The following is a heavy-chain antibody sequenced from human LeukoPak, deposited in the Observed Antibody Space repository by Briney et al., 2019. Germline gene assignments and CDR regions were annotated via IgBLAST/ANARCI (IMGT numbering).Heavy chain of an antibody. CDR3: ARGVFDWYEEF. Sequence: ASVKVSCKASGYTFVNYDISWVRQAPGQGLEWMGWISVRTGNINYAQNLQGRVTMTTDTSTSTAYLEVRSLGSDDTAVYYCARGVFDWYEEFWGQGTLVTVSS. D-gene: IGHD2-21*01. J-gene: IGHJ4*02. CDR2: ISVRTGNI. CDR1: GYTFVNYD. V-gene: IGHV1-18*01.